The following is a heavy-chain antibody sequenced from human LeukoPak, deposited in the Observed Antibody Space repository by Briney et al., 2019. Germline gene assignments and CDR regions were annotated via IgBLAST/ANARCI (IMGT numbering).Heavy chain of an antibody. CDR2: TYYRSKWYN. CDR3: ARDVTAGAGAVGKAV. Sequence: SQNLSLTCVISGDSVSNNIAAWNWIRQSPSRGLEWLGRTYYRSKWYNDYAVSVESRITINPDTSKNQFSLQLNSVTPEDTAVYYCARDVTAGAGAVGKAVWGKGTTVTVSS. V-gene: IGHV6-1*01. D-gene: IGHD6-13*01. J-gene: IGHJ6*04. CDR1: GDSVSNNIAA.